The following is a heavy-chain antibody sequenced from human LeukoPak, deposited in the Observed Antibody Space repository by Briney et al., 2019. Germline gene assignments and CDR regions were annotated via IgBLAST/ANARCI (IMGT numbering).Heavy chain of an antibody. CDR3: VSIAAAGTFDY. V-gene: IGHV3-11*04. D-gene: IGHD6-13*01. Sequence: GGSLRLSCEASGFTLSDYYMSWIRQAPGKGLEWISYISSSGGSTYYPDSVKGRFTISRDNAKNSLYLQMNSLRAEDTAVYYCVSIAAAGTFDYWGQGTPVTVSS. J-gene: IGHJ4*02. CDR2: ISSSGGST. CDR1: GFTLSDYY.